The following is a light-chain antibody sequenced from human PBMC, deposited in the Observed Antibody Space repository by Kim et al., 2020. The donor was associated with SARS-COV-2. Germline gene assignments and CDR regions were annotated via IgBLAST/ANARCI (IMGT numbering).Light chain of an antibody. V-gene: IGLV2-14*01. CDR3: SSYTSSSADV. CDR2: DVS. Sequence: QSALTQPASVSGSPGQSITISCTGTSSDVGGYNYVSWYQQHPGKAPKLMIYDVSKRPAGVSHRFSGSKSGNTASLTIAVRQAEDEADYYCSSYTSSSADVFGTGTKVTVL. J-gene: IGLJ1*01. CDR1: SSDVGGYNY.